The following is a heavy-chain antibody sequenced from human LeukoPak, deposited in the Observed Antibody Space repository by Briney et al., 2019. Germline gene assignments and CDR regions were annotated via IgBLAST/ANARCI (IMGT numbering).Heavy chain of an antibody. D-gene: IGHD3-16*01. Sequence: GGSLRLSCAASGFTFSLYSMNWVRQAPGKGLEWVSYITSGSSTIYYADSVKGRFTISRDNAKNSLFLQMNSLRAEDTAVYYCARDGGGDYWGQGALVTVSS. CDR2: ITSGSSTI. CDR1: GFTFSLYS. V-gene: IGHV3-48*01. J-gene: IGHJ4*02. CDR3: ARDGGGDY.